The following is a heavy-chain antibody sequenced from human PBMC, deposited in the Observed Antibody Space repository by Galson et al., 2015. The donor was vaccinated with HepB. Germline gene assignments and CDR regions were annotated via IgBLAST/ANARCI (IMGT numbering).Heavy chain of an antibody. J-gene: IGHJ4*02. CDR1: GFTFDDYA. CDR3: AKDNWGYSSGWNGGYYFDY. Sequence: SLRLSCAASGFTFDDYAMHWVRQAPGKGLEWVSGISWNSGTIGYADSVKGRFTIPRDNAKNSIYLQMNSLRAEDTAFYYCAKDNWGYSSGWNGGYYFDYWGQGTLVTVSS. CDR2: ISWNSGTI. D-gene: IGHD6-19*01. V-gene: IGHV3-9*01.